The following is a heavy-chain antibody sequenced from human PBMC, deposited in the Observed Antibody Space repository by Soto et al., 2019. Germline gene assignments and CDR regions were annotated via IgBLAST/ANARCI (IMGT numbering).Heavy chain of an antibody. CDR1: GYTFTSYG. V-gene: IGHV1-18*04. Sequence: QVQLVQSGAEVKKPGASVKVSCKASGYTFTSYGISWVRQAPGQGPEWMGWISGHNGNTNHPQSLQGRVTMTTDTSRNTAYMELRSRRSDDTAVYYCARHRFNYYDNTVYYYFDYWGQGTRVTVSS. D-gene: IGHD3-22*01. CDR3: ARHRFNYYDNTVYYYFDY. J-gene: IGHJ4*02. CDR2: ISGHNGNT.